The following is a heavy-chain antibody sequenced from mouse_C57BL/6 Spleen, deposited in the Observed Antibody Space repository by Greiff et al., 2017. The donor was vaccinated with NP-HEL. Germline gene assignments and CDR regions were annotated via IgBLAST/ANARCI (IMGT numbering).Heavy chain of an antibody. CDR2: INYDGSST. Sequence: EVQLVESEGGLVQPGSSMKLSCTASGFTFSDYYMAWVRQVPEKGLEWVANINYDGSSTYYLDSLKSRFIISRDNAKNILYLQMSSLKSEDTATYYCARVDGYDVWFAYWGQGTLVTVSA. CDR3: ARVDGYDVWFAY. CDR1: GFTFSDYY. V-gene: IGHV5-16*01. D-gene: IGHD2-2*01. J-gene: IGHJ3*01.